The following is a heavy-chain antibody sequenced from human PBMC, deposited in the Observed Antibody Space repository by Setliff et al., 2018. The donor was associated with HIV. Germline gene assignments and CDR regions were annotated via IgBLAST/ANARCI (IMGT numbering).Heavy chain of an antibody. CDR2: IIPIFGTA. Sequence: GASVKVSCKASGGTFSSYAISWVRQAPGQGLEWMGGIIPIFGTANFAQKFQGRVTITADESTSTAYMELSSLRSEDTAVYYCASGSIDKREYYFDYWGQGTLVTVPQ. CDR1: GGTFSSYA. J-gene: IGHJ4*02. CDR3: ASGSIDKREYYFDY. D-gene: IGHD3-10*01. V-gene: IGHV1-69*13.